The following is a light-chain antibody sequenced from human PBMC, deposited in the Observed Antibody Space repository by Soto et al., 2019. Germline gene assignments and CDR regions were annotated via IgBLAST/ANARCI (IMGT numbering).Light chain of an antibody. CDR2: RNN. J-gene: IGLJ3*02. CDR1: STNIGSNF. Sequence: QPVLTQPPSASGTPGQRVTISCSGSSTNIGSNFVYWYQQFPGTAPQLLIYRNNQRPSVVPDRFSGSKSGTSASLAISGLPSEDEADYYCAAWDDSLSGWVFGGGTKLTVL. CDR3: AAWDDSLSGWV. V-gene: IGLV1-47*01.